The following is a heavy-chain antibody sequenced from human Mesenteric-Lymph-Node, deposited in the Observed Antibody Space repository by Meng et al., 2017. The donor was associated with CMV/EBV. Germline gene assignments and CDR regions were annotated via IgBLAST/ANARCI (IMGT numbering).Heavy chain of an antibody. Sequence: ASVKVSCKASGYSFINYGISWVRQAPGQGLEWMGWISAYNGNSNYAQTFQGRLTMTTDTSTSTAYMELRSLRSDDTATYYCARDYAMRSSTGGVYFDYWGHGTLVTSPQ. V-gene: IGHV1-18*01. J-gene: IGHJ4*01. D-gene: IGHD3-16*01. CDR1: GYSFINYG. CDR3: ARDYAMRSSTGGVYFDY. CDR2: ISAYNGNS.